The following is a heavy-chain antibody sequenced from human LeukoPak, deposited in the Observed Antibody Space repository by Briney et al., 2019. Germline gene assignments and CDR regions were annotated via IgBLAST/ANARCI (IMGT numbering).Heavy chain of an antibody. Sequence: SQTLSLTCAISGDSVSSNSAAWNWIRQSPSRGLEWLGRTYYRSKWYYEYAVSVKSRITINPDTSKNQFSLQLNSVTPEDTAVYYCTRGAPVGSSREFDYWGQGTLVTVSS. CDR1: GDSVSSNSAA. CDR2: TYYRSKWYY. CDR3: TRGAPVGSSREFDY. J-gene: IGHJ4*02. V-gene: IGHV6-1*01. D-gene: IGHD5-24*01.